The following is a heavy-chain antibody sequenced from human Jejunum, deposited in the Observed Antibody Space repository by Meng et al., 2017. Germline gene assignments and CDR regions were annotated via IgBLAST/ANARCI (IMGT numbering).Heavy chain of an antibody. CDR3: VRGEFAMLARFDF. Sequence: QVQLQESVPVRGKHSRTLSLTCAVSCGYINKANWWSWVRQSPEGGLAWIGEIYNGGNTNYNPSLNRRVTMSVDESTNQMSLKLTSVTAADTAVYYCVRGEFAMLARFDFWGQGILVTVSS. D-gene: IGHD2-2*01. CDR1: CGYINKANW. J-gene: IGHJ4*02. CDR2: IYNGGNT. V-gene: IGHV4-4*02.